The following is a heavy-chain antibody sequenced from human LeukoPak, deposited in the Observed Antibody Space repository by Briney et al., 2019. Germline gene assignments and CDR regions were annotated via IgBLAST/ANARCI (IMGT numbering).Heavy chain of an antibody. D-gene: IGHD3-22*01. CDR3: ARGLGYYDSSGYYYVDYYYYYMGV. J-gene: IGHJ6*03. V-gene: IGHV1-2*02. CDR1: GYTFTGYY. CDR2: INPNSGGT. Sequence: ASVKVSCKASGYTFTGYYMHWVLQAPGQGLEWMGWINPNSGGTNYAQKIQGRVTMTRDTSISTAYMELSRPRSDDTAVYYCARGLGYYDSSGYYYVDYYYYYMGVWGKGTTVTVSS.